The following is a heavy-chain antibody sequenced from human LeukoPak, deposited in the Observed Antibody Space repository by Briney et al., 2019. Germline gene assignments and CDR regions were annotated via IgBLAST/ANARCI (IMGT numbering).Heavy chain of an antibody. CDR3: AKSAMVRGVIDYYYYYGMDV. J-gene: IGHJ6*04. CDR2: ISGSGGST. CDR1: GFTFSSYA. D-gene: IGHD3-10*01. Sequence: GGSLRLSCAASGFTFSSYAMSWVRQAPGKGLEWVSAISGSGGSTYYADSVKGRFTISRDNPKNTLYLQMNSLRAEDTAVYYCAKSAMVRGVIDYYYYYGMDVWGKGTTVTVSS. V-gene: IGHV3-23*01.